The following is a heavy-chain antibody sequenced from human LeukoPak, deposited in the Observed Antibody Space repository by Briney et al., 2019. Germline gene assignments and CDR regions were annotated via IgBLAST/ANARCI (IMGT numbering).Heavy chain of an antibody. CDR2: IYHSGIA. Sequence: SETLSLTCTVSDGSISNVVWWSWVRQPPGKGLEWIGEIYHSGIANYNPSLKSRVTMSVDKSKNQFSLKLTSVTAADTAVYYCARVVPAAMGYYYYYYYMDVWGKGTTVTVSS. V-gene: IGHV4-4*02. J-gene: IGHJ6*03. CDR3: ARVVPAAMGYYYYYYYMDV. CDR1: DGSISNVVW. D-gene: IGHD2-2*01.